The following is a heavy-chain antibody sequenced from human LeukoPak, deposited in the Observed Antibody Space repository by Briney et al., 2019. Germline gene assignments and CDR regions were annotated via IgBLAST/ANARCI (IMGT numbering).Heavy chain of an antibody. Sequence: ASVKVSCKASGYTFTSYYMHWVRQAPGQGLEWMGIINPSGGSTSYAQKFQGRVTMTRGTSTSTVYMELSSLRSEDTAVYYCARSWVVAPPSSGMDVWGQGTTVTVSS. V-gene: IGHV1-46*01. J-gene: IGHJ6*02. CDR3: ARSWVVAPPSSGMDV. CDR2: INPSGGST. CDR1: GYTFTSYY. D-gene: IGHD2-15*01.